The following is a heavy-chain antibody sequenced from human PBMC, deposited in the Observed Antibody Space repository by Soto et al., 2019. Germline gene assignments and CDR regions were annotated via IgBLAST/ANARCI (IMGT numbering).Heavy chain of an antibody. CDR2: ISSRSSNI. CDR1: VITFNFLR. V-gene: IGHV3-21*01. Sequence: GGSLRPFCAAPVITFNFLRKDLGRQGSGKGLEWVSSISSRSSNIDYADSVKGRFTISRDNANNSLYLQMNNLSADDTAVYYCARDTKMLAPLIYMDHWGRGTLVTVSS. D-gene: IGHD3-22*01. CDR3: ARDTKMLAPLIYMDH. J-gene: IGHJ4*02.